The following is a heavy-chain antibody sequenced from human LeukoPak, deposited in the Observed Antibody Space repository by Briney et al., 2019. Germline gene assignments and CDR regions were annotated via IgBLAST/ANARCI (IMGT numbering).Heavy chain of an antibody. CDR2: ISYDGSNK. D-gene: IGHD4-17*01. J-gene: IGHJ3*02. Sequence: PGGSLRLSCAASGFTFSSYAMHWVRQAPGKGLEWVAVISYDGSNKYHADSVKGRFTISRDNSKNTLYLQMNSLRAEDTAVYYCARDGGYGDYPGAFDIWGQGTMVTVSS. CDR3: ARDGGYGDYPGAFDI. CDR1: GFTFSSYA. V-gene: IGHV3-30-3*01.